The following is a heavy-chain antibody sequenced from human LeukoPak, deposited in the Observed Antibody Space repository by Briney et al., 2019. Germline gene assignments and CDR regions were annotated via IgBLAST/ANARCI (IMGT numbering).Heavy chain of an antibody. D-gene: IGHD5-24*01. CDR1: GFTFSSYW. J-gene: IGHJ4*02. CDR2: IYSDGGST. Sequence: PGGSLRLSCTASGFTFSSYWMHWVRQAPGKGLVWVSRIYSDGGSTSYADSVKGRFTISRDNAKNTLYLQMNSLRAEDTAVYYCSRRIQGMAPYYFYYWGQGTLVTVSS. CDR3: SRRIQGMAPYYFYY. V-gene: IGHV3-74*01.